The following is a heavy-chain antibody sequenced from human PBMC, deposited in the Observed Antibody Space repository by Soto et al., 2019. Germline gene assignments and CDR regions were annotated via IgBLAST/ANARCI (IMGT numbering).Heavy chain of an antibody. CDR3: AKFQGARIAAPWLRAFHI. V-gene: IGHV3-23*01. J-gene: IGHJ3*02. CDR2: ISGSGDST. Sequence: EVQLLESGGGLVQPGGSLRLSCAASGFTFSSYAMSWVRQAPGKGLEWVSAISGSGDSTYYADSVKGRFTISRDNSKKRLYLQMNSLRAAATAVYYCAKFQGARIAAPWLRAFHIWGQGTMVTVSS. CDR1: GFTFSSYA. D-gene: IGHD6-6*01.